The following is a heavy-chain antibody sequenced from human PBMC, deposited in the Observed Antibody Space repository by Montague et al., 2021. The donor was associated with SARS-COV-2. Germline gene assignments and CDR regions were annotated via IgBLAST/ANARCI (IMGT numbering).Heavy chain of an antibody. D-gene: IGHD7-27*01. CDR1: GGSIGWCY. V-gene: IGHV4-59*01. Sequence: SETLSLTCTVSGGSIGWCYWGWIRQPPGQRLGWLGYMSYSGATNYNPSLRSRLTMSIDTSKDQLSLKLSSLTAADAAVYYCARGRDQLGWFDPWGQGTLVTVSS. CDR3: ARGRDQLGWFDP. J-gene: IGHJ5*02. CDR2: MSYSGAT.